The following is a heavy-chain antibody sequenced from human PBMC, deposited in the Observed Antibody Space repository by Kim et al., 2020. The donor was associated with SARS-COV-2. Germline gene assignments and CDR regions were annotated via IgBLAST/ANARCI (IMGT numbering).Heavy chain of an antibody. V-gene: IGHV4-39*01. CDR2: IYYSGST. CDR3: ARREATFDAFDI. J-gene: IGHJ3*02. Sequence: SETLSLTCTVSGGSISSSSYYWGWIRQPPGKGLEWIGSIYYSGSTYYNPSLKSRVTISVDTSKNQFSLKLSSVTAADTAVYFCARREATFDAFDIWGQGT. CDR1: GGSISSSSYY. D-gene: IGHD1-1*01.